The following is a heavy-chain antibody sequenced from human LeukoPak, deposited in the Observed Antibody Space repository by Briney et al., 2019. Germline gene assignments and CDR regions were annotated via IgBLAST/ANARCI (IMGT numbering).Heavy chain of an antibody. CDR3: APLRGDYYDSRAYDL. D-gene: IGHD3-22*01. CDR1: GAAISSGTYY. J-gene: IGHJ3*01. CDR2: IFTSGNT. Sequence: SETLSLTCNVSGAAISSGTYYWSWIRQPAGKGLEWIGRIFTSGNTDYNPSLKSRVFISIETSKNRFSLTLNSVTAADTAVYYCAPLRGDYYDSRAYDLWGQGTMVTVSS. V-gene: IGHV4-61*02.